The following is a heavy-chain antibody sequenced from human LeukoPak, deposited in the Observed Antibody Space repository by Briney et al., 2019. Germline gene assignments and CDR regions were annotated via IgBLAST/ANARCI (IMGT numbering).Heavy chain of an antibody. CDR1: GGSISSGGYY. CDR2: IYYSGST. Sequence: SETLSLTCTVSGGSISSGGYYWSWIRQHPGKGLEWIGYIYYSGSTYYNPSLKSRVTISVDTSKNQFSLKLSSVTAADTAVYYCARDSRLRLTYCSGGSCYSRGPGDYWGQGTLVTVSS. D-gene: IGHD2-15*01. CDR3: ARDSRLRLTYCSGGSCYSRGPGDY. J-gene: IGHJ4*02. V-gene: IGHV4-31*03.